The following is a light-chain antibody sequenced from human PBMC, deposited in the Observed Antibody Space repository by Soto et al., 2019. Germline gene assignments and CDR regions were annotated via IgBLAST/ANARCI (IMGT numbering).Light chain of an antibody. V-gene: IGKV3-20*01. CDR2: GAS. CDR1: QSVSSSY. Sequence: EIVVTQSPGTLSLSPGERATLSCRASQSVSSSYLAWYQQNPGQAPRLLIYGASNRATGVSARFSGSGSGTEFTLTISSLQSEDFAVYYCQQYGSSPITFGQGTRLEIK. J-gene: IGKJ5*01. CDR3: QQYGSSPIT.